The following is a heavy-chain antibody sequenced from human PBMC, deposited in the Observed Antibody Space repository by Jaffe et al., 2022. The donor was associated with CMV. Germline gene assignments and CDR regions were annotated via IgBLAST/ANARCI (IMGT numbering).Heavy chain of an antibody. V-gene: IGHV1-2*02. CDR1: GYTFTGYY. CDR2: INPNSGGT. Sequence: QVQLVQSGAEVKKPGASVKVSCKASGYTFTGYYMHWVRQAPGQGLEWMGWINPNSGGTNYAQKFQGRVTMTRDTSISTAYMELSRLRSDDTAVYYCARAFYDSSGYYQGDDYWGQGTLVTVSS. CDR3: ARAFYDSSGYYQGDDY. D-gene: IGHD3-22*01. J-gene: IGHJ4*02.